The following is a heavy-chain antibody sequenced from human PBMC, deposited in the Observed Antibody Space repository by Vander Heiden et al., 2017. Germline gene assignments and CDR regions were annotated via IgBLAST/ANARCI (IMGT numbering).Heavy chain of an antibody. CDR2: INRDSTTI. J-gene: IGHJ4*02. CDR3: FAGYNDIDY. D-gene: IGHD5-12*01. CDR1: GFIFDNYY. Sequence: QVQLVESGGGLVKPGGSLRLSCAASGFIFDNYYMSWIRLAPGKGLEWVSYINRDSTTIYYTDSVQGRFTNSRDNAKNSLYLQMNSLRAEDTAVYYCFAGYNDIDYWGQGTLVTVSS. V-gene: IGHV3-11*01.